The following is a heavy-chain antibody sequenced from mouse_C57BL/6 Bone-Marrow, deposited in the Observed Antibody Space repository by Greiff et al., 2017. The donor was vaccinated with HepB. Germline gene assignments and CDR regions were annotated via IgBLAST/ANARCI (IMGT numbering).Heavy chain of an antibody. CDR3: ACSIYYGYDCLFAY. D-gene: IGHD2-2*01. CDR1: GYAFSSSW. V-gene: IGHV1-82*01. Sequence: QVQLQQSGPELVKPGASVKISCKASGYAFSSSWMNWVKQRPGKGLEWIGRIYPGDGDTNYNGKFKGKATLTADKSSSTAYMQLSSLTSADSAVYFCACSIYYGYDCLFAYWGQGTLVTVAA. CDR2: IYPGDGDT. J-gene: IGHJ3*01.